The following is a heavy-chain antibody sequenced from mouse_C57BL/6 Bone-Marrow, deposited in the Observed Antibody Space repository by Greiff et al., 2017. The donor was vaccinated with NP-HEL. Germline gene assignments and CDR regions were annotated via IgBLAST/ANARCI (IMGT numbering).Heavy chain of an antibody. CDR1: GFTIKDDY. CDR2: IDPENGDT. J-gene: IGHJ2*01. Sequence: VQLQQSGAELVRPGASVKLSCTASGFTIKDDYMHWVKQRPEQGLEWIGWIDPENGDTEYASKFQGKATITADTSSNTAYLQLSSLTSEDTAVYYCTTEGGQRRGYWGQGTTLTVSS. V-gene: IGHV14-4*01. CDR3: TTEGGQRRGY. D-gene: IGHD1-1*02.